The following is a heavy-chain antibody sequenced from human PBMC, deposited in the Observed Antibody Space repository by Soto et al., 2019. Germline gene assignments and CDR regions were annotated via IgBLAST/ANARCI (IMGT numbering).Heavy chain of an antibody. V-gene: IGHV4-39*01. D-gene: IGHD2-15*01. J-gene: IGHJ5*02. Sequence: QLQLQESGPGLVKPSETLSLTCTVSGGSISSSSYYWGWIRQPPGKGLEWIGRIYYSGSTYYNPSRKSRVTISVDTSKNQFSLKLSSVTAADTAVYYCARLGSTVWFDPWGQGTLVTVSS. CDR2: IYYSGST. CDR1: GGSISSSSYY. CDR3: ARLGSTVWFDP.